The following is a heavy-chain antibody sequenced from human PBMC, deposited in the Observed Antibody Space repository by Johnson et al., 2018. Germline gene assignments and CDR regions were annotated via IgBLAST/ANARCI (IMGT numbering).Heavy chain of an antibody. CDR1: GFTFSSYA. CDR3: AKGRTMPGNYYGMDV. J-gene: IGHJ6*02. D-gene: IGHD2-2*01. V-gene: IGHV3-23*04. CDR2: ISGSGGST. Sequence: VQLVESGGGLVQPGGSLRLSCAASGFTFSSYAMSWVRQAPGKGLEWVSAISGSGGSTYYADSVKGRFTISRDNSKNTLYLQMNSLRAEDTAGHYCAKGRTMPGNYYGMDVWRQGTTVTVSS.